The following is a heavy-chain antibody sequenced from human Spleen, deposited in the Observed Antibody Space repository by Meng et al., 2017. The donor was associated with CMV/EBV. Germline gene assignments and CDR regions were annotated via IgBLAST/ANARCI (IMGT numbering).Heavy chain of an antibody. V-gene: IGHV3-53*01. CDR3: ARDPGLDV. J-gene: IGHJ6*02. Sequence: GESLKISCAASGFTVSSNYMSWVRQAPGKGLEWVSVIYRNGNTYYADSVKGRFTISRDNAKNSLYLQMNSLRAEDTAVYYCARDPGLDVWGQGTTVTVSS. CDR1: GFTVSSNY. CDR2: IYRNGNT.